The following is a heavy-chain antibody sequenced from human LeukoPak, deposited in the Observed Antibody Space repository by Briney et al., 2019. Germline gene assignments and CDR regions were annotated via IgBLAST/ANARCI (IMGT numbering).Heavy chain of an antibody. CDR3: ARDPFSVDTTISLGVDY. D-gene: IGHD5-18*01. CDR2: ISGSGGST. J-gene: IGHJ4*02. Sequence: GESLRLSCAASGFTFSSYAMSWVRQAPGKGLEWVSDISGSGGSTYHADSVKGRFTISRDNSKNTLYLQMNSLRAEDTAVYFCARDPFSVDTTISLGVDYWGQGTLVTVSS. CDR1: GFTFSSYA. V-gene: IGHV3-23*01.